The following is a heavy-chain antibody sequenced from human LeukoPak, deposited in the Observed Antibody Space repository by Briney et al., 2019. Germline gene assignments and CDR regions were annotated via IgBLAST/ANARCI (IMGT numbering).Heavy chain of an antibody. D-gene: IGHD4-23*01. Sequence: ASVKVSCKASGYTFTSYYMHWVRQAPGQGLEWMGIINPSGGSTSYAQKFQGRGTMTRDTSTSTVYMELSSLRAEDTAVYCCSRGQYGGNSVADWGQGTLGTGSS. CDR3: SRGQYGGNSVAD. J-gene: IGHJ1*01. CDR2: INPSGGST. CDR1: GYTFTSYY. V-gene: IGHV1-46*01.